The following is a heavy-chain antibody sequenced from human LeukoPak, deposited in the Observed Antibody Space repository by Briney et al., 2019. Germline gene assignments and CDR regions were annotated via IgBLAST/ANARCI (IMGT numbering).Heavy chain of an antibody. CDR2: ISYDGNNK. J-gene: IGHJ4*02. CDR1: GFTFSNYA. D-gene: IGHD4-17*01. Sequence: GGSLRLSCAASGFTFSNYAIHWVRQAPGKGLEWVAVISYDGNNKYYADSVKGRFTLSRDNSRNTLYLQMNSLRAEDTAVYYCAKVYDYGDYGTFDYWGQGTLVTVSS. CDR3: AKVYDYGDYGTFDY. V-gene: IGHV3-30*04.